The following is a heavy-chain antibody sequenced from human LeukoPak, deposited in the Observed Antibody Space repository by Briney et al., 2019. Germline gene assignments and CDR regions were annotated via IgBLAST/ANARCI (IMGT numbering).Heavy chain of an antibody. J-gene: IGHJ4*02. CDR3: ARDSVDGPFVISLDL. CDR1: GFSFSSYP. D-gene: IGHD3-10*01. V-gene: IGHV3-48*03. CDR2: ISRDGNSE. Sequence: PTGGSLRLSCVGTGFSFSSYPMNWVRQAPGKGLEWVSHISRDGNSEATVDAPRGRFATSRDNAKNTVFLLINSLRVEDTAVCYCARDSVDGPFVISLDLWGQGALVTVSS.